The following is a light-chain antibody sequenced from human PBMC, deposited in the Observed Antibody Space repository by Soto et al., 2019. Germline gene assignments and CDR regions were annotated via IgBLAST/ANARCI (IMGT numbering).Light chain of an antibody. CDR1: QSVSSN. CDR2: GAS. V-gene: IGKV3-15*01. J-gene: IGKJ2*01. Sequence: EIVMTQSPATLSVSPGERATLSCRASQSVSSNLAWYQQKPGQAPRLLIYGASTRATGIPARFSGSGSGTEFTLTISSLHSEDFAVYYCQQYNNGPPYTFGQGTKLEIK. CDR3: QQYNNGPPYT.